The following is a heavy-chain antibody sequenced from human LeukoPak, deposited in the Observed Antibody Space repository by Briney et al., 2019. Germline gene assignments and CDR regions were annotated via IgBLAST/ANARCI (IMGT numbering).Heavy chain of an antibody. D-gene: IGHD3-16*01. V-gene: IGHV4-31*03. J-gene: IGHJ4*02. CDR2: IYYSGST. Sequence: SETLSLTCTVSGGSISSGGYYWSWIRQHPGKGLEWIGYIYYSGSTYYNPSLKSRVTISIDTSKNQFSLKLSSVTAADTAVYFCAKSPLSLRTFDYWGQGTLVTVSS. CDR1: GGSISSGGYY. CDR3: AKSPLSLRTFDY.